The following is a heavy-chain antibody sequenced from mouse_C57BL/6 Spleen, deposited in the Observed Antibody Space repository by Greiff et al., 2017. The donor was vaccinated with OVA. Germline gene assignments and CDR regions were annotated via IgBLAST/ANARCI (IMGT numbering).Heavy chain of an antibody. CDR3: VITTVVADWYFDV. Sequence: EVQLVESGGGLVQPKGSLKLSCAASGFSFNTYAMNWVRQAPGKGLEWVARIRSKSNNYAKSYADSVKDRFTISRDASESMLYLQRNNLKTEDTAMYDCVITTVVADWYFDVWGTGTTVTVSS. J-gene: IGHJ1*03. D-gene: IGHD1-1*01. CDR2: IRSKSNNYAK. V-gene: IGHV10-1*01. CDR1: GFSFNTYA.